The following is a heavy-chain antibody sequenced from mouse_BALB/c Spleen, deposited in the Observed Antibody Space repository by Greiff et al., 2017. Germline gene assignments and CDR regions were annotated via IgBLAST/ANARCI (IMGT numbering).Heavy chain of an antibody. CDR2: ISTYYGDA. J-gene: IGHJ4*01. CDR1: GYTFTDYA. V-gene: IGHV1S137*01. Sequence: VQLQESGAELVRPGVSVKISCKGSGYTFTDYAMHWVKQSHAKSLEWIGVISTYYGDASYNQKFKGKATMTVDKSSSTAYMELARLTSEDSAIYYCARGTGTGAMDYWGQGTSVTVSS. D-gene: IGHD4-1*01. CDR3: ARGTGTGAMDY.